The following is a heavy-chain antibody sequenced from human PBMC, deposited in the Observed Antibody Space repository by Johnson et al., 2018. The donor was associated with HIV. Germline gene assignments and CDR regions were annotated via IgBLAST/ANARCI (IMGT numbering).Heavy chain of an antibody. D-gene: IGHD2-15*01. CDR3: VRVGPTLYDAFDI. CDR2: INWNGGNT. J-gene: IGHJ3*02. CDR1: GLTFADYG. V-gene: IGHV3-20*04. Sequence: VQLVESGGGVVQPGRSLRLSCAASGLTFADYGMTWVRQAPGKGLEWVSGINWNGGNTGYVDSVKGRFTISRDNAKNSLFLQMNRLKNEDSAVYFCVRVGPTLYDAFDIWGQGTTVTVSS.